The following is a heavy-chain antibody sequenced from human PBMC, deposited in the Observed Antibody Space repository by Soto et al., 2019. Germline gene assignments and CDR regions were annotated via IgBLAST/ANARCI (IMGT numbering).Heavy chain of an antibody. D-gene: IGHD3-9*01. CDR2: VANTGDT. J-gene: IGHJ6*02. Sequence: GGSLRLFCVGSGFICSTYDVHWVRQVKGQGLEWVSSVANTGDTHYSDSAKGRFTISREHVKNSVYLQMNSLRAGDTAIYYCTRSDILDGWVPGTTVTVSS. V-gene: IGHV3-13*01. CDR1: GFICSTYD. CDR3: TRSDILDG.